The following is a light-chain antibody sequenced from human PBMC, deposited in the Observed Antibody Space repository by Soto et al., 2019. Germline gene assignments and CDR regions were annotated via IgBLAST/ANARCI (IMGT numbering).Light chain of an antibody. V-gene: IGKV3D-15*01. CDR3: QQYNNWPGT. J-gene: IGKJ3*01. Sequence: EIVMTQSPATLSVSPGERATLSCRASQSVSSNLAWYQKKPGQAPRLLIYGASTRATGIPARFSGSGSRTEFILTISSLQSEDFAVYYCQQYNNWPGTFGPGTKVDIK. CDR2: GAS. CDR1: QSVSSN.